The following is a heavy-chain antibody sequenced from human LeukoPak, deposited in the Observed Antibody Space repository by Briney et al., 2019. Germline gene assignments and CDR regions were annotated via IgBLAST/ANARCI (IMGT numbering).Heavy chain of an antibody. CDR1: GFTFSSYE. D-gene: IGHD3-9*01. CDR3: ARDRDFDWLSNLDAFDI. J-gene: IGHJ3*02. CDR2: ISSSGSII. V-gene: IGHV3-48*03. Sequence: PGGSLRLSCAASGFTFSSYELNWVRQAPGKGLEWVSYISSSGSIIYYADSVKGRFTISRDNAKNSLYLQMNSLRAEDTAVYYCARDRDFDWLSNLDAFDIWGQGTMVTVSS.